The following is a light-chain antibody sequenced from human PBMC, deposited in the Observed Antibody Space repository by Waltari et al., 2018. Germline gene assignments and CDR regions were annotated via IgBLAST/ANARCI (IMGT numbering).Light chain of an antibody. CDR3: QQYHHLPLT. J-gene: IGKJ4*01. V-gene: IGKV1-33*01. CDR1: QYVNKY. CDR2: DTS. Sequence: DVQLTQSPSSLSASVGDSVTKTCRASQYVNKYLNWYQHRPGEAPKLFIYDTSNLQAGVPSRFSGSGHGTDFSFTISSLQPEDIGTYYCQQYHHLPLTFAGGTKVAVK.